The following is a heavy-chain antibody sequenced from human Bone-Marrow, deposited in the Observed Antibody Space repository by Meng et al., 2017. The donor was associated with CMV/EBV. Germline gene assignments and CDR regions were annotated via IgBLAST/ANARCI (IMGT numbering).Heavy chain of an antibody. CDR3: ATDLKGVD. Sequence: GESLKISCAASGFTFSSYTMNWVRQAPGKGLEWDSSISGSSGYIYYADSVQGRFTVSRDNAKNSLYLQMNSLRAEDTAVYYCATDLKGVDWGQGTLVTVSS. CDR1: GFTFSSYT. J-gene: IGHJ4*02. V-gene: IGHV3-21*01. D-gene: IGHD2-8*01. CDR2: ISGSSGYI.